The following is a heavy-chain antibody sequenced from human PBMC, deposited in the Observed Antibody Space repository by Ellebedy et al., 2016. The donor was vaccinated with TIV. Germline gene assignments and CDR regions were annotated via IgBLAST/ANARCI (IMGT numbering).Heavy chain of an antibody. V-gene: IGHV4-59*01. CDR1: GGSISSYY. Sequence: SETLSLXCTVSGGSISSYYWSWIRQPPGKGLEWIGYIYYSGSTNYNPSLKSRVTISVDTSKNQFSLKLSSVTAADTAVYYCARVAWGSYRPEYWGQGALVTVSS. CDR2: IYYSGST. CDR3: ARVAWGSYRPEY. J-gene: IGHJ4*02. D-gene: IGHD3-16*02.